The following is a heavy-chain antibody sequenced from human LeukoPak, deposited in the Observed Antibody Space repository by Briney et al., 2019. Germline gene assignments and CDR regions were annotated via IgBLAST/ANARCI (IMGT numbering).Heavy chain of an antibody. V-gene: IGHV4-34*01. J-gene: IGHJ6*02. CDR1: GGSFSGYY. CDR2: INQSGST. CDR3: ARFPLRRHYGMDV. D-gene: IGHD5-12*01. Sequence: SETLSLTCAVYGGSFSGYYWSWIRQPPGKGLEWIGEINQSGSTNYNPSLKSRVTISVDTSKNQFSLKLSSVTAADTAVYYCARFPLRRHYGMDVWGQGTTVSVSS.